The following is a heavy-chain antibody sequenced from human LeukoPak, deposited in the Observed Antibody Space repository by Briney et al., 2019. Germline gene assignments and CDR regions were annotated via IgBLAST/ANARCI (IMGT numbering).Heavy chain of an antibody. V-gene: IGHV3-53*01. CDR3: ARTGSGTYYNVLDY. CDR1: GFTVSSSY. J-gene: IGHJ4*02. D-gene: IGHD3-10*01. Sequence: GGSLRLSCAASGFTVSSSYMSWVRHAPGKGLEWVSIIYSGGSTYYADSVKGRFTISRDTSKNTVYLQMNSLRAEDTAVYYCARTGSGTYYNVLDYWGQGTLVTVSS. CDR2: IYSGGST.